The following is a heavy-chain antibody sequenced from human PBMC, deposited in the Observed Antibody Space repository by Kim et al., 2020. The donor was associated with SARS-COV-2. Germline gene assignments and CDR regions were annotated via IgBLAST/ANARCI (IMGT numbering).Heavy chain of an antibody. CDR2: IYSGGYT. CDR3: ARVPYSDYDILTGYYGYYFDY. Sequence: GGSLRLSCAASGFTVSSNYMSWVRQAPGKGLEWVSVIYSGGYTYYADSVKGRFTISRDNSKNTLYLQMNSLRAEDTAVYYCARVPYSDYDILTGYYGYYFDYWGQGTLVTVSS. CDR1: GFTVSSNY. V-gene: IGHV3-66*02. D-gene: IGHD3-9*01. J-gene: IGHJ4*02.